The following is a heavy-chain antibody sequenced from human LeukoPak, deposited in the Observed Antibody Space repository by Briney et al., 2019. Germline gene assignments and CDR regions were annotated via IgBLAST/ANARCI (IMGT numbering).Heavy chain of an antibody. J-gene: IGHJ4*02. Sequence: PGGALRLSCAASGFSFSNYVMSWVRQAPGKGLDWVSAIFGGATTYYADYVKGRFTISRDNSKNTLYLQMNSLRAEDTAIYYCAKAGRLQVVAGWIDYWGPGNPVTVS. CDR1: GFSFSNYV. V-gene: IGHV3-23*01. D-gene: IGHD6-19*01. CDR2: IFGGATT. CDR3: AKAGRLQVVAGWIDY.